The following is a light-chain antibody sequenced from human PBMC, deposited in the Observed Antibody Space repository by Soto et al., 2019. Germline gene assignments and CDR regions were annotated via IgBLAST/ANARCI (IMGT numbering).Light chain of an antibody. V-gene: IGLV1-51*02. J-gene: IGLJ2*01. CDR2: END. Sequence: QSVLTQPPSVSAAPGQKVTISCSGSSSNIGNYYVCWYQHLPGTAPKFLIYENDKRPSGIPDRFSGSKSGTSATLDITGLQTGDEAAYYCAAWDGNLRAVVFGGGTKLTVL. CDR1: SSNIGNYY. CDR3: AAWDGNLRAVV.